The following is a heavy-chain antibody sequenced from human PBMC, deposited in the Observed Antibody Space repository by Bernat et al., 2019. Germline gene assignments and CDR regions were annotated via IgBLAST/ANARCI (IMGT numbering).Heavy chain of an antibody. CDR1: GYTFTSYG. Sequence: QVQLVQSGAEVKKPGASVKVSCKASGYTFTSYGISWVRQAPGQGLEWMGWISAYNGNTNYAQKLQGRVTMTTDTSTSTAYMELRSLRSDDTAVYYCAGVRTIFGVVIPEPPDYWGQGTLVTVSS. CDR3: AGVRTIFGVVIPEPPDY. J-gene: IGHJ4*02. CDR2: ISAYNGNT. D-gene: IGHD3-3*01. V-gene: IGHV1-18*01.